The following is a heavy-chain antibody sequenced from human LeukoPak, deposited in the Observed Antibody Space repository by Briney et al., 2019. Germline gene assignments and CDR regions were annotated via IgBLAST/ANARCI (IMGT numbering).Heavy chain of an antibody. V-gene: IGHV3-74*01. J-gene: IGHJ3*02. CDR2: INSDGSST. D-gene: IGHD3-10*01. CDR1: GFTFSSYW. CDR3: AGEGEFGGFGEQQDAFDI. Sequence: GGSLRLSCAASGFTFSSYWMHWVRQAPGKGLVWVSRINSDGSSTSYADSVKGRFTISRDNSKNTLYLQMNSLRAEDTAVYYCAGEGEFGGFGEQQDAFDIWGQGTMVTVSS.